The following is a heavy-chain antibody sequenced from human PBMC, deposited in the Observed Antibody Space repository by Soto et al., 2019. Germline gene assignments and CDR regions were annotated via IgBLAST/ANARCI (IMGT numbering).Heavy chain of an antibody. CDR3: ASGSYYNFKFDP. CDR1: GGSISSGGYS. J-gene: IGHJ5*02. D-gene: IGHD3-10*01. CDR2: IYHSGST. Sequence: QLQLQESGSGLVKPSQTLSLTCAVSGGSISSGGYSWSWIRQPPGKGLEWIGYIYHSGSTYYNPSLKSRVTISVDRSKNQFSLKLSSVTAADTAVYYCASGSYYNFKFDPWGQGTLVTVSS. V-gene: IGHV4-30-2*01.